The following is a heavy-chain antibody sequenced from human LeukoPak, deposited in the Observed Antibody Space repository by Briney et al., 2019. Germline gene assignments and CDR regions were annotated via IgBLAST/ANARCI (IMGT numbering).Heavy chain of an antibody. J-gene: IGHJ4*02. CDR2: IIPIFGTA. D-gene: IGHD2-2*01. CDR3: AKLGRALPAAPLRDY. Sequence: SVKVSCKASGGTFSSYAISWVRQAPGQGLEWMGGIIPIFGTANYAQKFQGRVTITADKSTSTAYMELSSLRSEDTAVYYCAKLGRALPAAPLRDYWGQGTLVTVSS. V-gene: IGHV1-69*06. CDR1: GGTFSSYA.